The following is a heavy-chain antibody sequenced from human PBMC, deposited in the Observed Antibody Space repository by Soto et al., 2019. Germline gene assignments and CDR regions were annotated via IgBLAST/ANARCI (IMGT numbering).Heavy chain of an antibody. CDR2: IWYDENNK. CDR1: GFIFNTYG. J-gene: IGHJ4*02. V-gene: IGHV3-33*01. Sequence: QVQVVESGGGVVQPGRSLRLSCAASGFIFNTYGMHWVRQAPGKGLEWVAVIWYDENNKYYADSVKGRFTISRDNSKNTLYLQMNRLRGEETAVYYCARDKGGGAVVPDHWGQGTLVTVSS. CDR3: ARDKGGGAVVPDH. D-gene: IGHD6-19*01.